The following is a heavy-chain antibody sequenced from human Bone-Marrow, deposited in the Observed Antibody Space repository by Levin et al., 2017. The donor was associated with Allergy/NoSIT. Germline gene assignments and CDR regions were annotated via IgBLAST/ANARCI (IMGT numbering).Heavy chain of an antibody. CDR3: ARDRGRSSNWGLFDY. Sequence: GESLKISCAASGFSFSSSSMNWVRQAPGKGLEWVSFISSSSGAIYYADSVKGRFTISRDNAKNSLYLQMNSLRAEDTAVFYCARDRGRSSNWGLFDYWGRGTLVTVSS. D-gene: IGHD6-13*01. CDR1: GFSFSSSS. CDR2: ISSSSGAI. J-gene: IGHJ4*02. V-gene: IGHV3-48*01.